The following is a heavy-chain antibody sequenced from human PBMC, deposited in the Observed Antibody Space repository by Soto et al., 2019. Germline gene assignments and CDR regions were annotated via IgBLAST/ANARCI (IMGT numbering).Heavy chain of an antibody. CDR1: GDSISSYY. CDR3: ARGGWDSSSQHYFDY. Sequence: SETLSLTCTVAGDSISSYYWSWIRQPPGKGLEWIVYIYYSGSPNYNPSLNSRATISVDTSKTQLSLKLSSVTAADTAVYYCARGGWDSSSQHYFDYWGQGTLVTVSS. D-gene: IGHD6-6*01. CDR2: IYYSGSP. V-gene: IGHV4-59*01. J-gene: IGHJ4*02.